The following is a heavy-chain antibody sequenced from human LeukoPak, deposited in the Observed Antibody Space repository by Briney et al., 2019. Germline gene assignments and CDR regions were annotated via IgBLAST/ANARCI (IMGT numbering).Heavy chain of an antibody. CDR1: GFTFNNYA. D-gene: IGHD6-19*01. Sequence: GGSLRLSCPASGFTFNNYAMIWVRQAPGKGLEWVSGISGTGGSTFYADSVKGRSRISRDNSKNTLYLQMNGLRVDDTAVYYCAKGVQWAVPGSCLDSWGLGTLVTVSS. CDR3: AKGVQWAVPGSCLDS. J-gene: IGHJ4*02. V-gene: IGHV3-23*01. CDR2: ISGTGGST.